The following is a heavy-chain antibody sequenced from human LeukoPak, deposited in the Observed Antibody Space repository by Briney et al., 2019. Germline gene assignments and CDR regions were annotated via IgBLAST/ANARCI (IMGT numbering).Heavy chain of an antibody. J-gene: IGHJ4*02. Sequence: GGSLRLSCAASGFTFSSYAMTWVRQAPGEGLEWGSGISGSGGSTYYADSVKGRFTISRDNSKNTLYVQMNSLRAEDTAVYYCAKSDYYDSSGYYYGSDYWGQGTLVTVSS. D-gene: IGHD3-22*01. V-gene: IGHV3-23*01. CDR2: ISGSGGST. CDR3: AKSDYYDSSGYYYGSDY. CDR1: GFTFSSYA.